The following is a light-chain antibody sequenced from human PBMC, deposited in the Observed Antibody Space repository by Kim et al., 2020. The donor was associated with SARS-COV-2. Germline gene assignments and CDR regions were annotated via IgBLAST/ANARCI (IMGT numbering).Light chain of an antibody. Sequence: LSVSPGERATLSCRASQSIANTLAWYQQKPGQAPRLLIYAASTRATGIPARFSGSGSGTEFTLTISSLQSGDFGVYFCQQYNDWRTFGQGTKVEI. CDR1: QSIANT. J-gene: IGKJ1*01. V-gene: IGKV3-15*01. CDR3: QQYNDWRT. CDR2: AAS.